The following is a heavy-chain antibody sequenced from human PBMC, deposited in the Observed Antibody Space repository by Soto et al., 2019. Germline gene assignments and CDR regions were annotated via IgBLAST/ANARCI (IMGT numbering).Heavy chain of an antibody. CDR2: IYYSGST. CDR1: GGSISSGDYY. Sequence: SETLSLTCTVSGGSISSGDYYWSWIRQPPGKGLEWIGYIYYSGSTYYNPSLKSRVTISVDTSKNQFSLKLSSVTAADTAVYYCARGVIVVVVAAKNNWFDPWGQGTLVTVSS. J-gene: IGHJ5*02. CDR3: ARGVIVVVVAAKNNWFDP. D-gene: IGHD2-15*01. V-gene: IGHV4-30-4*01.